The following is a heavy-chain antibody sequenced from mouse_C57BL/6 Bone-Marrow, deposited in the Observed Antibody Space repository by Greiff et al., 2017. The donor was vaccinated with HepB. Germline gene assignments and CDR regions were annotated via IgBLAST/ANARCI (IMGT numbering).Heavy chain of an antibody. Sequence: VQLQQPGAELVMPGASVKLSCKASGYTFTSYWMHWVKQRPGQGLEWIGEIDPSDSYTNYNQKFKGKSTLTVDKSSSTAYMQLSSLTSEDSAVYYCARSPIYSFFDYWGQGTTLTVSS. V-gene: IGHV1-69*01. CDR2: IDPSDSYT. CDR3: ARSPIYSFFDY. D-gene: IGHD2-1*01. CDR1: GYTFTSYW. J-gene: IGHJ2*01.